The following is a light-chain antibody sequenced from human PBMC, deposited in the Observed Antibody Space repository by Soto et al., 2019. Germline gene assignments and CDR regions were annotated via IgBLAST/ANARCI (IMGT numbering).Light chain of an antibody. J-gene: IGKJ1*01. CDR2: DAS. Sequence: EIVFTHSPATLSLSPGERATLSCRASQSVSSYLAWYQQKPGQAPRLLIYDASNRATGIPARFSGSGSGTDFTLTISSLEPEDFAVYYCQQRSNWRTFGQGTKVDIK. V-gene: IGKV3-11*01. CDR1: QSVSSY. CDR3: QQRSNWRT.